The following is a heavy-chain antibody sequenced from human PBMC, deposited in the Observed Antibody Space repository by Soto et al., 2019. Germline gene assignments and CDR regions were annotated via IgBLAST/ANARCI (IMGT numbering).Heavy chain of an antibody. Sequence: GGSLRLSCVASGFTFSDYSMSWIRQAPGKGLEWLAFIDSRGRTLSYADSVRGRFTISRDNAENSVYLQMDSLRADDAAVYYCARQAARNYIDSWGQGNSVTVSS. V-gene: IGHV3-11*01. D-gene: IGHD6-6*01. J-gene: IGHJ4*02. CDR3: ARQAARNYIDS. CDR2: IDSRGRTL. CDR1: GFTFSDYS.